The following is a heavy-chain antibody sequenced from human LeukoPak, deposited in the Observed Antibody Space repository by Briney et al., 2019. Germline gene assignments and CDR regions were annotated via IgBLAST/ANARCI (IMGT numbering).Heavy chain of an antibody. V-gene: IGHV1-2*02. Sequence: ASVKVSCKASGYIFSDCYIHWVRQAPGQGLEWMGWINPNSGGTNYAQKFQGRVTMTRDTSISTAYMEVSRLRSDDTAVYYCARDSYGVVVPAAAPAYWGQGTLVTVSS. J-gene: IGHJ4*02. CDR1: GYIFSDCY. CDR2: INPNSGGT. D-gene: IGHD2-2*01. CDR3: ARDSYGVVVPAAAPAY.